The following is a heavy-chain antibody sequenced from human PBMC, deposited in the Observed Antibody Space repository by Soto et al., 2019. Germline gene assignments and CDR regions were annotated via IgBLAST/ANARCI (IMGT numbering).Heavy chain of an antibody. CDR2: IYYSGST. Sequence: SETLSLTCTVSGGSISSGDYYWSWIRQPPGKGLEWIGYIYYSGSTYYNPSLKSRVTISVDTSKNQFSLKLSSVTAADTAVYYCARVDRIPYYFDYWGQGTLVTVSS. J-gene: IGHJ4*02. V-gene: IGHV4-30-4*01. CDR3: ARVDRIPYYFDY. CDR1: GGSISSGDYY.